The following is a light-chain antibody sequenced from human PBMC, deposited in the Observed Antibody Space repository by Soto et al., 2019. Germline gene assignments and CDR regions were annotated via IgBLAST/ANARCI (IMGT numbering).Light chain of an antibody. V-gene: IGLV2-14*01. CDR3: SSYTTSSTVV. CDR1: GGDIGAYNY. CDR2: EVI. Sequence: QSALTQPASVSGSPGQSITISCAGTGGDIGAYNYVSWYQQHPGKAPKLMIYEVIRRPSGISNRFSGSKSGNTASLTISTLQAEDEADYYCSSYTTSSTVVFGGGPKVTVL. J-gene: IGLJ3*02.